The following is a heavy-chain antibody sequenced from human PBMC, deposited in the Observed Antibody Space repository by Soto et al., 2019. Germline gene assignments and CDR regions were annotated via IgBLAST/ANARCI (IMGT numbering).Heavy chain of an antibody. J-gene: IGHJ6*02. CDR1: GYSFTSYC. CDR2: IDPSDSYT. V-gene: IGHV5-10-1*01. Sequence: GESLKISCKGSGYSFTSYCISWVRQMPGKGLEWMGRIDPSDSYTNYSPSFQGHVTISADKSISTAYLQWSSLKASDTAMYYCARHEQYYYGMDVWGQGTTVTVSS. CDR3: ARHEQYYYGMDV.